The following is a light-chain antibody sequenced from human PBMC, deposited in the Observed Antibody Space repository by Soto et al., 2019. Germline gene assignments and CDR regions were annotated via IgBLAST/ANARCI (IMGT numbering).Light chain of an antibody. V-gene: IGKV1-5*03. CDR2: RAS. CDR3: QQYNSYSWT. J-gene: IGKJ1*01. CDR1: QDIGTW. Sequence: DIQMTQSPSTLSASVGDRVTITCRASQDIGTWLAWYQQKPEKAPKVLIYRASHLESGVPSRFSASGSGTEFSLTINSLQADDFATYYCQQYNSYSWTFGQGTKVDIK.